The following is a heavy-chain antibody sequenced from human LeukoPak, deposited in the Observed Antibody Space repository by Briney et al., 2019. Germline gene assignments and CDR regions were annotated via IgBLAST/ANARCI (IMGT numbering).Heavy chain of an antibody. J-gene: IGHJ4*02. CDR3: ARALIWFGELDPPDY. CDR2: INSDGSST. V-gene: IGHV3-74*01. Sequence: PGGSLRLSCAASGFTFSSYWMHWVRQAPGKGLVWVSRINSDGSSTSYADSVKGRFTISRDNAKNTLYLQTNSLRAEDTAVYYCARALIWFGELDPPDYWGQGTLVTVSS. CDR1: GFTFSSYW. D-gene: IGHD3-10*01.